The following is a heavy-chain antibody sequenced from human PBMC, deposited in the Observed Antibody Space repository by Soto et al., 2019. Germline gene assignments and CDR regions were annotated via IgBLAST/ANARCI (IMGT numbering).Heavy chain of an antibody. Sequence: GGSLRLSCAASGFTFSSYAMSWVRQAPGKGLEWVSAISGSGGSTYYADSVKGRFTISRDNSKNTLYLQMNSLRAEDTAVYYCAKHGVFGVVINPWGESFDYWGQGTLVTVSS. CDR1: GFTFSSYA. D-gene: IGHD3-3*01. V-gene: IGHV3-23*01. J-gene: IGHJ4*02. CDR3: AKHGVFGVVINPWGESFDY. CDR2: ISGSGGST.